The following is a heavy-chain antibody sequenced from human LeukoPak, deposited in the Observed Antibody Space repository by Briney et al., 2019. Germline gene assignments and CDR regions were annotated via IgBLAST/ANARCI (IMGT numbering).Heavy chain of an antibody. CDR3: ARGRTDSSGWYPPGY. J-gene: IGHJ4*02. CDR1: GGSFSGYY. V-gene: IGHV4-34*01. CDR2: INHSGST. Sequence: PSETLSLTCAVYGGSFSGYYWSWIRQRPGKGLEWIGEINHSGSTNYNPSLKSRVTISVDTSKNQFSLKLSSVTAADTAVYYCARGRTDSSGWYPPGYWGQGTLVTVSS. D-gene: IGHD6-19*01.